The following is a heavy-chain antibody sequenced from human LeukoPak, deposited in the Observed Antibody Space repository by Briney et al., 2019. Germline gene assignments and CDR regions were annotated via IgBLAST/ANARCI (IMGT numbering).Heavy chain of an antibody. Sequence: ASVKVSCKASGYTFTGYYMHWVRQAPGQGLEWMGWINPNSGGTNYAQKFQGRVTMTRDTSISTAYMELSRLRSDDTAVYYCARDGARITMVRGVGPIFSPEFDYWGQGTLVTVSS. D-gene: IGHD3-10*01. CDR2: INPNSGGT. J-gene: IGHJ4*02. CDR3: ARDGARITMVRGVGPIFSPEFDY. CDR1: GYTFTGYY. V-gene: IGHV1-2*02.